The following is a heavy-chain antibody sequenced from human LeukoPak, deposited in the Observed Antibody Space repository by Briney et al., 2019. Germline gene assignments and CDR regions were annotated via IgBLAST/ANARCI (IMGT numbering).Heavy chain of an antibody. J-gene: IGHJ4*02. V-gene: IGHV4-39*01. CDR3: ARRTYIYGDYAPGSVY. CDR2: IYYSGST. CDR1: GYSISSSSYY. D-gene: IGHD4-17*01. Sequence: PSETLSLTCAVSGYSISSSSYYWGWIRQPPGKGLEWIGSIYYSGSTYYNPSLKSRVTISVDTSKNQFSLKLSSVTAADTAVYYCARRTYIYGDYAPGSVYWGQGTLVTVSS.